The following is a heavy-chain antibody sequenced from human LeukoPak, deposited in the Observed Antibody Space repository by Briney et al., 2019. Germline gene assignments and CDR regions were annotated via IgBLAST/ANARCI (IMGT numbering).Heavy chain of an antibody. Sequence: AGGSLRLSCAASGFTFSSYAMSWVRQAPGKGLEWVSAISGNGGSTYYADSVKGRFTISRDNSKNTLYLQMNSLRAEDTAVYYCAKIYFWSGYLTDYWGQGTLVTVSS. J-gene: IGHJ4*02. V-gene: IGHV3-23*01. CDR2: ISGNGGST. CDR1: GFTFSSYA. D-gene: IGHD3-3*01. CDR3: AKIYFWSGYLTDY.